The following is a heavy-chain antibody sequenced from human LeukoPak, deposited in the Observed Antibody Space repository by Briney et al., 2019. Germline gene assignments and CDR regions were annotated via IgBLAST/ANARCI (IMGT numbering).Heavy chain of an antibody. D-gene: IGHD7-27*01. CDR3: ARDGWQQTGAPGDDY. J-gene: IGHJ4*02. CDR2: ISAYNGNT. Sequence: VASVKVFCKASGYTFTSYGISWVRQAPGQGLEGVGWISAYNGNTNYAQKLQGRVTMTTDESTSTAYMELSSLRSEDTAVYYCARDGWQQTGAPGDDYWGQGTLVTVS. V-gene: IGHV1-18*01. CDR1: GYTFTSYG.